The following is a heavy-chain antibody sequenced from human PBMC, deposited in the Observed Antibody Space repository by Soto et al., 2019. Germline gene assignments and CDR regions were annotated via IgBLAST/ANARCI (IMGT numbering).Heavy chain of an antibody. Sequence: EVQLVESGGGLVQPGGSLKLSCAASGFNFSGSAMHWVRQASGKGLEWVGRIRSKAKRYSTAYAASVKGRFSIFRDDSKNTAYLQMNSLKTEDTAVYYCTSPAKAGDIVLLNEYWGQGTLVIVSS. V-gene: IGHV3-73*02. D-gene: IGHD2-8*01. J-gene: IGHJ4*02. CDR2: IRSKAKRYST. CDR3: TSPAKAGDIVLLNEY. CDR1: GFNFSGSA.